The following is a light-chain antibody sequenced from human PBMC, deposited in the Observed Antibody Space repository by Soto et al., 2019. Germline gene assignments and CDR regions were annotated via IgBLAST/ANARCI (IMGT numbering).Light chain of an antibody. V-gene: IGKV1-39*01. CDR3: QQSYNTPLT. Sequence: DIQMTQSPSSLSASVGDRVTITCRASQSISSYLNWYQQKPGKAPKLLIYAASNLQSGVPSRFSGSGSGTDFTLTISSLQPGDFATYYCQQSYNTPLTFGGGTKVDIK. CDR2: AAS. CDR1: QSISSY. J-gene: IGKJ4*01.